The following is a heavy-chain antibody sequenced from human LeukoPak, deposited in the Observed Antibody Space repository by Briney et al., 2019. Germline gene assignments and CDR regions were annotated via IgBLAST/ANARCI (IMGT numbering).Heavy chain of an antibody. V-gene: IGHV3-30*18. CDR2: ISYDGSNE. CDR3: AKDPTHFRVWDDYDNTRLNY. CDR1: GFTFSSYG. Sequence: GRSLRLSCAASGFTFSSYGMHWVRQAPGKGLEWVAIISYDGSNEYYADSVKGRFTISRDNSKNTVYLQMNSLRAEDTDVYYCAKDPTHFRVWDDYDNTRLNYWGQGTLVTVSS. D-gene: IGHD3-22*01. J-gene: IGHJ4*02.